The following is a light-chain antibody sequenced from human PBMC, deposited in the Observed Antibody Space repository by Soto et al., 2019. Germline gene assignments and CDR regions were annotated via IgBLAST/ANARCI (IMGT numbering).Light chain of an antibody. CDR3: NSLRVNHLYV. Sequence: QSALTQPASVSGSPEQTITISCTGTSSDVGRYNTVSWYQHHPGKAPKLIIYEVTHRPAGISDRFSASKSGNTASLTISGLQAEDEADYYCNSLRVNHLYVFGSGTKV. V-gene: IGLV2-14*01. J-gene: IGLJ1*01. CDR2: EVT. CDR1: SSDVGRYNT.